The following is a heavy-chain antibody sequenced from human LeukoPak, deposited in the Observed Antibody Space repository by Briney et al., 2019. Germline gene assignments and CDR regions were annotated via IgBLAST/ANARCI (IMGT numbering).Heavy chain of an antibody. D-gene: IGHD6-19*01. Sequence: GASVKVSCKASGYTFTSYGISWVRQAPGQGLEWMGWISAYNGNTNYAQKLQGRVTMTTDTSTSTAYMELRSLRSDDTAVYYCARASQWLVLGDYFDYWGQGTLVTVSS. CDR2: ISAYNGNT. CDR3: ARASQWLVLGDYFDY. CDR1: GYTFTSYG. J-gene: IGHJ4*02. V-gene: IGHV1-18*01.